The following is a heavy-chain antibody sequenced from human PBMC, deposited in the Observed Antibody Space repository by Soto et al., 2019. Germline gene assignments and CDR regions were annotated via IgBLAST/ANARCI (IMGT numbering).Heavy chain of an antibody. J-gene: IGHJ4*02. V-gene: IGHV3-7*01. CDR1: GFTFSTYS. CDR2: IKHDGSEK. D-gene: IGHD3-3*01. Sequence: PGGSLRLSCAASGFTFSTYSMNWVRQAPGKGLEWVANIKHDGSEKYYVDSVKGRFTISRDNAKNSLYLQMSSLSAVDTAVYLCVRYYDFWTGYSLFDQWGQGTPVTVSS. CDR3: VRYYDFWTGYSLFDQ.